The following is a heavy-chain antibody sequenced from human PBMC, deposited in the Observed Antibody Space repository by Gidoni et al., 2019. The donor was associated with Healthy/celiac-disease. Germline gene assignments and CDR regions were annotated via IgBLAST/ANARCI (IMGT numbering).Heavy chain of an antibody. V-gene: IGHV3-48*02. CDR2: ISSSSSTI. D-gene: IGHD4-17*01. J-gene: IGHJ2*01. CDR3: ARGGDYGDYEWYFDL. Sequence: EVQLVESGGGLVQPGGSLRLSCAASGFTFSSYSMNWVRQAPGKGLEWVSYISSSSSTIYYSDSVKGRFTISRDNAKNSLYLQMNSLRDEDTAVYYCARGGDYGDYEWYFDLWGRGTLVTVSS. CDR1: GFTFSSYS.